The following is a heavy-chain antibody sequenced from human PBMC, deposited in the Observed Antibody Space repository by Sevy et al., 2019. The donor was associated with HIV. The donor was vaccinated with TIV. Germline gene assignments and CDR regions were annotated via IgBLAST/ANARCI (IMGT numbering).Heavy chain of an antibody. CDR3: ARSGGYSDYGMDV. J-gene: IGHJ6*02. Sequence: GGSLRLSCGASGFTFSSYDMHWVRQAAGKGLEWGSGIGSGGDAYYPGSVKGRFTISRENAKNSLYLQMNSLRAGDTAVYYCARSGGYSDYGMDVWGQGTTVTVSS. CDR1: GFTFSSYD. CDR2: IGSGGDA. V-gene: IGHV3-13*01. D-gene: IGHD5-12*01.